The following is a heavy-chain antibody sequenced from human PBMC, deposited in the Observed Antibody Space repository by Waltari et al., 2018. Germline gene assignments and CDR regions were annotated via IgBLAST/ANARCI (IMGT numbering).Heavy chain of an antibody. CDR2: IIYSGGST. Sequence: EVQLLESGGALVQPGGSLSLSCAASGFSVTCFAMVWVRQAPGKGLEWVSIIYSGGSTYYADAVKGRFTVSRDNSKNTLYLEMHSLRTEDTAVYYCARTGRGNHYDSSDFQYWGQGTLVTVSS. J-gene: IGHJ1*01. V-gene: IGHV3-23*03. CDR3: ARTGRGNHYDSSDFQY. CDR1: GFSVTCFA. D-gene: IGHD3-22*01.